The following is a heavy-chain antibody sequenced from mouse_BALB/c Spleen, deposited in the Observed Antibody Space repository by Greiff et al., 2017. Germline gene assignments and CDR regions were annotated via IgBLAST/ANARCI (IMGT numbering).Heavy chain of an antibody. CDR1: GYTFTSYW. Sequence: VQLQQSGAELAKPGASVKMSCKASGYTFTSYWMHWVKQRPGQGLEWIGYINPSTGYTEYNQKFKDKATLTADKSSSTAYMQLSSLTSEDSAVYYCARKAAYSPIDAIAMDYWGQGTSVTVSS. V-gene: IGHV1-7*01. CDR2: INPSTGYT. D-gene: IGHD2-12*01. CDR3: ARKAAYSPIDAIAMDY. J-gene: IGHJ4*01.